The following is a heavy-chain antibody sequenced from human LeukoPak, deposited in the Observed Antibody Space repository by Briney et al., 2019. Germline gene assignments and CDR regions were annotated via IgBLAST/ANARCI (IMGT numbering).Heavy chain of an antibody. CDR1: GYTFSNHG. J-gene: IGHJ6*03. CDR3: ARDQQQGDHYSFYYMDF. Sequence: ASVKVSCKGIGYTFSNHGITWVRQAPGQGLEWIGWISPHKGNTNYQQRLQGRLILTTGASTSTAYMDLRDLRSDDTAIYYCARDQQQGDHYSFYYMDFWGEGTTVIVSS. V-gene: IGHV1-18*01. CDR2: ISPHKGNT. D-gene: IGHD1/OR15-1a*01.